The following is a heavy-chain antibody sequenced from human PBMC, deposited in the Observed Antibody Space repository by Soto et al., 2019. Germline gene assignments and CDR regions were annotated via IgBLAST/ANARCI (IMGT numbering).Heavy chain of an antibody. CDR2: ISAYNGNT. D-gene: IGHD6-6*01. CDR3: ARVIAARRAGAYYFDY. J-gene: IGHJ4*02. Sequence: ASVKVSCKASGYTFTSYGISWVRQAPGQGLEWMGWISAYNGNTNYAQELQGRVTMTTDTSTSTAYMELRSLRSDDTAVYYCARVIAARRAGAYYFDYWGQGTLVTVSS. CDR1: GYTFTSYG. V-gene: IGHV1-18*01.